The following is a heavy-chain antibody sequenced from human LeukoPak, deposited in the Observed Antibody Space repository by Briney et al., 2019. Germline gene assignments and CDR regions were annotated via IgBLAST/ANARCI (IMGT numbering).Heavy chain of an antibody. J-gene: IGHJ3*02. V-gene: IGHV4-39*07. CDR2: INHSGST. CDR1: GGSISSSSYY. Sequence: PSETLSLTCTVSGGSISSSSYYWSWIRQPPGKGLEWIGEINHSGSTNYNPSLKSRVTISVDTSKNQFSLKLSSVTAADTAVYYCARRLRYFDWRAFDIWGQGTMVTISS. CDR3: ARRLRYFDWRAFDI. D-gene: IGHD3-9*01.